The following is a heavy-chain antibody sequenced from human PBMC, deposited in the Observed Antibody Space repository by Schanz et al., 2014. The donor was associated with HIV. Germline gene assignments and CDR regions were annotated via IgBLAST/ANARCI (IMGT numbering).Heavy chain of an antibody. J-gene: IGHJ6*02. CDR2: IKEDGSVI. Sequence: VQVVESGGGLVQPGGSLRLSCAASGFRFSRDWMTWVRQAPGMGLEWVANIKEDGSVINYVDSVKGRFTISRDNVKNSLSLQMHSLRDDDTAVYYCARSPSYGMDVWGQGTTVTVSS. V-gene: IGHV3-7*01. CDR1: GFRFSRDW. CDR3: ARSPSYGMDV.